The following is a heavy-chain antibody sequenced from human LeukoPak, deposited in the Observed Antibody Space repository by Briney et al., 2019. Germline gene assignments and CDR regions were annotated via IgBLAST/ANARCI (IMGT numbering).Heavy chain of an antibody. CDR2: ISYDGSNK. D-gene: IGHD5-18*01. J-gene: IGHJ4*02. CDR1: GFTFSSYA. CDR3: ARDEYSYGLFHY. Sequence: GGSLRLSCAASGFTFSSYAMHWVRQAPGKGLEWVAVISYDGSNKYYADSVKGRFTISRDNSKNTLYLQMNSLRAEDTAVYYCARDEYSYGLFHYWGQGTLVTVSS. V-gene: IGHV3-30-3*01.